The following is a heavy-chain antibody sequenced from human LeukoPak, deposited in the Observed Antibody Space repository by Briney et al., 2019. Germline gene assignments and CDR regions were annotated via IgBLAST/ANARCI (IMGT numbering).Heavy chain of an antibody. V-gene: IGHV3-7*05. CDR3: ARERYIPGGRDY. CDR2: IIQDGSEK. Sequence: GGSLRLSCAASGFTFSNYGMHWVRQAPGKGLEWVANIIQDGSEKYYVDSVKGRFTISRDNAKNSLYLQMNSLRAEDTAVYYCARERYIPGGRDYWGQGTLVTVSS. CDR1: GFTFSNYG. D-gene: IGHD3-16*01. J-gene: IGHJ4*02.